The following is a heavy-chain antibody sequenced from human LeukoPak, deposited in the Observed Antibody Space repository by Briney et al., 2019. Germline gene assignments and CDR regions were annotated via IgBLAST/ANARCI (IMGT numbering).Heavy chain of an antibody. CDR1: GYSFTSYW. D-gene: IGHD6-13*01. J-gene: IGHJ4*02. CDR2: IYPGDSDT. CDR3: ARRSDLSSSWFFDY. Sequence: GESLKISCKGSGYSFTSYWIGWVRQMAGKGLEWMGIIYPGDSDTRYSPSFQGQVTISADKSISTAYLQRSSLKASDTAMYYCARRSDLSSSWFFDYWGQGTLVTVSS. V-gene: IGHV5-51*01.